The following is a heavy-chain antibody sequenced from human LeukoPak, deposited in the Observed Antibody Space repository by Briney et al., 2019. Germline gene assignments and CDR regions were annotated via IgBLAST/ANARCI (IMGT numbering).Heavy chain of an antibody. CDR3: ARGRYCSSTSCYPFDY. V-gene: IGHV3-64*01. D-gene: IGHD2-2*01. CDR2: ISSNGGST. Sequence: PGGSLRLSCAASGFTFSSYAMHWVRQAPGKRLEYVSAISSNGGSTYYANSVKGRFTISRDNSKNTLYLQMGSLRAEDMAVYYCARGRYCSSTSCYPFDYWGQGTLVTVSS. CDR1: GFTFSSYA. J-gene: IGHJ4*02.